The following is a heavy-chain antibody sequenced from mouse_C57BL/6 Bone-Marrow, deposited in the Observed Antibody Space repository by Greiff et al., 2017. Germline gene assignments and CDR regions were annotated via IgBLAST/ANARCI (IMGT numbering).Heavy chain of an antibody. CDR3: ARYSYYGSSFFDY. J-gene: IGHJ2*01. CDR2: ISYSGST. Sequence: EVNVVESGPGLAKPSQTLSLTCSVTGYSITSDYWNWIRKFPGNKLEYMGYISYSGSTYYNPSLKSRISITRDTSKNQYYLQLNSLTTEDTATYYCARYSYYGSSFFDYWGQGTTLTVSS. D-gene: IGHD1-1*01. V-gene: IGHV3-8*01. CDR1: GYSITSDY.